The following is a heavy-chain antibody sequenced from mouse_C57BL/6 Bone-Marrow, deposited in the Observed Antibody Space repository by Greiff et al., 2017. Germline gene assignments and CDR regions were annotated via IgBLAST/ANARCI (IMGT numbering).Heavy chain of an antibody. Sequence: QVQLKESGAELVKPGASVKLFCKVSGYTFTSYWMHWVKQRPGQGLEGIGMMHPNSGSTNYNEKFKSKATMTVDKSSSTAYMQLRSLTSEDTAVYYCARRGFANWGQGTLVKVSA. CDR3: ARRGFAN. J-gene: IGHJ3*01. CDR2: MHPNSGST. CDR1: GYTFTSYW. V-gene: IGHV1-64*01.